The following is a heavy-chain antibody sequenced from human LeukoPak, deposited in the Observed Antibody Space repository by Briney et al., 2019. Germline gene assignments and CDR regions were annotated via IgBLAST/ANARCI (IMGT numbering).Heavy chain of an antibody. CDR2: ISSSSSTI. Sequence: GGSLRLSCAASGFTFSSYSMNWVRQAPGKGLEWVSYISSSSSTIYYADSVKGRFTISRDNAKNSLYLQMNGLRAEDTAVYYCARTDVDYYDSSGYSAWGQGTLVTVSS. CDR3: ARTDVDYYDSSGYSA. D-gene: IGHD3-22*01. J-gene: IGHJ4*02. CDR1: GFTFSSYS. V-gene: IGHV3-48*01.